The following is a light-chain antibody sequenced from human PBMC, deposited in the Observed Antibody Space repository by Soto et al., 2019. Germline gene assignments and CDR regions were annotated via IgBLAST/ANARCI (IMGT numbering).Light chain of an antibody. CDR1: QSISSY. J-gene: IGKJ1*01. Sequence: DIQITQSPSSLSASVGDRVTITCRASQSISSYLNWYQQKPGKAPKLLIYAASSLQSGVPSRFSGSGSGTDFTLTISRLEPEDFVVYYCQQYGSSPWTFGQGTKVDI. CDR2: AAS. CDR3: QQYGSSPWT. V-gene: IGKV1-39*01.